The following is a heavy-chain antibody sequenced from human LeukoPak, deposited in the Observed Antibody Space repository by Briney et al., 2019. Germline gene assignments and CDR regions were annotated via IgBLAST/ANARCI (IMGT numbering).Heavy chain of an antibody. D-gene: IGHD2-15*01. Sequence: GGSLRLSCAASGFTFSDYAMTWVRQAPGKGLEWVSSISSSGSHTYYADSVKGRFTISRDNSKNTLYLQMNSLRVEDTAVFYCAKLISSATNYWGQGTLVTVSS. CDR1: GFTFSDYA. CDR2: ISSSGSHT. J-gene: IGHJ4*02. CDR3: AKLISSATNY. V-gene: IGHV3-23*01.